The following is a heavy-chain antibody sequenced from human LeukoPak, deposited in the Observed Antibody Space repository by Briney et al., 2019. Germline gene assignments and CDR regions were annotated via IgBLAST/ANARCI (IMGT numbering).Heavy chain of an antibody. CDR1: GFTFDDYA. CDR3: AKDIYRGLDMATRPDY. D-gene: IGHD5-24*01. J-gene: IGHJ4*02. CDR2: ISGDAGST. Sequence: PGGSLRLSCAASGFTFDDYAMHWVRQAPGKGLEWVSLISGDAGSTYYADSAKGRFTISRDDSKNSLYLQMNSLRTEDTAFYYCAKDIYRGLDMATRPDYWGQGTLVTVSS. V-gene: IGHV3-43*02.